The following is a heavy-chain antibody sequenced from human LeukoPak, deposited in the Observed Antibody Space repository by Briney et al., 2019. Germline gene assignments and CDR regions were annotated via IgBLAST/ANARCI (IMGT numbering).Heavy chain of an antibody. CDR1: GGTFSSYT. Sequence: GASVKVSCKASGGTFSSYTISWVRQAPGQGLEWMGGIIPIFGTANYAQKFQGRVTITADKSTSTAYMELSSLRSEDTAVYYCARAEGELELRPFDYWGQGTLVTVSS. CDR3: ARAEGELELRPFDY. CDR2: IIPIFGTA. V-gene: IGHV1-69*06. J-gene: IGHJ4*02. D-gene: IGHD1-7*01.